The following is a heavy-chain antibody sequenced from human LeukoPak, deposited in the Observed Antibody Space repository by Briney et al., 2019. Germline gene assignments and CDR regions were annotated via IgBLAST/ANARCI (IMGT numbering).Heavy chain of an antibody. D-gene: IGHD1-26*01. Sequence: GGSLRLSCTASGFSFSNAWMNWVRQAPGKGLEWVGRIRRKADGGTTDYAAPVKGRFIISRDDSQNTLYLQMNSLKSEDTALYYCTTEYSGVLDYWGQGTLVTVSS. CDR2: IRRKADGGTT. J-gene: IGHJ4*02. V-gene: IGHV3-15*01. CDR3: TTEYSGVLDY. CDR1: GFSFSNAW.